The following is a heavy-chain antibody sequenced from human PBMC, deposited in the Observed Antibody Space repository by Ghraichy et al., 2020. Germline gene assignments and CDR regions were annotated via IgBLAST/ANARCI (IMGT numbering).Heavy chain of an antibody. V-gene: IGHV3-30*02. D-gene: IGHD3-10*01. Sequence: GESLNISCAASGFTFSSYGMHWVCQAPGKGLEWVAFIRYDGSNKYYADSVKGRFTISRDNSKNTLYLQMNSLRAEDTAVYYCAKDVSGSFDYWGQGTLVTVPS. CDR2: IRYDGSNK. J-gene: IGHJ4*02. CDR1: GFTFSSYG. CDR3: AKDVSGSFDY.